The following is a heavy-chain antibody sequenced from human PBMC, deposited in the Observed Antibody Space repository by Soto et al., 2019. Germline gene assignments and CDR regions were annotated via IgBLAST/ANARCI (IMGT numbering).Heavy chain of an antibody. J-gene: IGHJ6*03. Sequence: QVQLVQSGAEVRKPGASVTVSCRSSGDSFNDYYIHWVRQAPGQGLEWMGWINPNSGVTKYAQKFRGWVSMTRDTSIRTVYMQLSRLRSYDTAVYYCARESGGAPATLDYYYFYMDVWGTGTTVTVSS. CDR2: INPNSGVT. D-gene: IGHD1-26*01. V-gene: IGHV1-2*04. CDR3: ARESGGAPATLDYYYFYMDV. CDR1: GDSFNDYY.